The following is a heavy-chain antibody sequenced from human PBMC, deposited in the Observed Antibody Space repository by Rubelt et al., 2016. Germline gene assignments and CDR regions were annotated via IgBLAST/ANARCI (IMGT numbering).Heavy chain of an antibody. D-gene: IGHD6-13*01. J-gene: IGHJ5*02. V-gene: IGHV4-4*07. Sequence: LSLTRTVSGASISIFYWSWIRQSAGQGLEWIGRVDPSGSTNSNPSLKSRITMSVDTSKNQFSLKLNSVTAADTAVYYCARGLARAAAAPRRLWFDPWGQGTLVTVSS. CDR1: GASISIFY. CDR2: VDPSGST. CDR3: ARGLARAAAAPRRLWFDP.